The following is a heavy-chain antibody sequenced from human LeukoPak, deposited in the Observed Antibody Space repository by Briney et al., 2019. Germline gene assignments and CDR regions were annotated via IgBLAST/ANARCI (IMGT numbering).Heavy chain of an antibody. CDR1: GYTFTSYD. J-gene: IGHJ4*02. CDR3: ARDVRVKEATTLDY. D-gene: IGHD1-26*01. CDR2: MNPNSGNT. V-gene: IGHV1-8*02. Sequence: GASVKVSCKASGYTFTSYDINWVRQATGQGLEWMGWMNPNSGNTGYAQKFQGRVTMTRDTSISTAYMELSRLRSDDTAVYYCARDVRVKEATTLDYWGQGTLVTVSS.